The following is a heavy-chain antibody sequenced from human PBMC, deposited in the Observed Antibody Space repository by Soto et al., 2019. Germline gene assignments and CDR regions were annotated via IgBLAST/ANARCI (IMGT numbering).Heavy chain of an antibody. CDR2: TSAYNGNT. V-gene: IGHV1-18*01. Sequence: QVQLVQSGAEVKKPGASVKVSCKASGYTFASYGLSWVRQAPGQGLEWMGWTSAYNGNTNYAQKLQGRVTMTTDTSTSTAYTELRSLRSDDTAVYYCARGRLRFLEWSKDALDIWGQGTMVTVSS. D-gene: IGHD3-3*01. CDR1: GYTFASYG. J-gene: IGHJ3*02. CDR3: ARGRLRFLEWSKDALDI.